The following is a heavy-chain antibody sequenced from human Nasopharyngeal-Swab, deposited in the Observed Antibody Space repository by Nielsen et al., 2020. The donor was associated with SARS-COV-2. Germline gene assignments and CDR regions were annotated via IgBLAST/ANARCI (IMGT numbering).Heavy chain of an antibody. D-gene: IGHD6-13*01. J-gene: IGHJ6*02. V-gene: IGHV1-3*01. Sequence: WVRQAPGQWLEWMGWINAGNGNTKYSQKFQGRVTITRDTSASTAYMELSSLRSEDTAVYYCARGDYSSSWDRSYYGMDVWGQGTTVTVSS. CDR3: ARGDYSSSWDRSYYGMDV. CDR2: INAGNGNT.